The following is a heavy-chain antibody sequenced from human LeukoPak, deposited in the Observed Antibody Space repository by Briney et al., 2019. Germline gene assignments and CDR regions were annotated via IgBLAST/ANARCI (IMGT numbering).Heavy chain of an antibody. CDR2: IYYSGST. CDR3: ARDRTYGSGSYYIYYYGMDV. V-gene: IGHV4-61*01. D-gene: IGHD3-10*01. Sequence: PSETLSLTCTVSGGSVSSGSYYWSWIRQPPGKGLEWIGYIYYSGSTNYNPSLKSRVTISVDTSKNQFSLKLSSVTAAGTAVYYCARDRTYGSGSYYIYYYGMDVWGQGTTVTVSS. J-gene: IGHJ6*02. CDR1: GGSVSSGSYY.